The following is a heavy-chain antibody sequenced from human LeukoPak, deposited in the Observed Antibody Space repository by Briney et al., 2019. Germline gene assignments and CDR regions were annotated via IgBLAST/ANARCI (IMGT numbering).Heavy chain of an antibody. D-gene: IGHD6-19*01. CDR2: INWNGRST. V-gene: IGHV3-20*04. J-gene: IGHJ4*02. CDR1: GFTFDDYG. Sequence: RAGGSLRLSCAASGFTFDDYGMSWVRQAPGKGLEWVAGINWNGRSTAYADSVKGLFTISRDNSKNTLYLQMNSLRAEDTAVYYCARGVRIAVAGYIDYWGQGTLVTVSS. CDR3: ARGVRIAVAGYIDY.